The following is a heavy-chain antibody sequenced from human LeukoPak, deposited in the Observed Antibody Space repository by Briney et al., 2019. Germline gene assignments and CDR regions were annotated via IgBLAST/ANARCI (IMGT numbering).Heavy chain of an antibody. CDR2: IKHTGGT. CDR3: APIFGDYSDFDS. J-gene: IGHJ4*01. CDR1: GGSFSSYY. D-gene: IGHD4-17*01. Sequence: SETLSLTCAVYGGSFSSYYWSWIRQPPGKGLEWIGEIKHTGGTNYNPSLRSRVTISLDTSKNQFSLRLSFVTAADTAVYYCAPIFGDYSDFDSWGQGTLVTASS. V-gene: IGHV4-34*01.